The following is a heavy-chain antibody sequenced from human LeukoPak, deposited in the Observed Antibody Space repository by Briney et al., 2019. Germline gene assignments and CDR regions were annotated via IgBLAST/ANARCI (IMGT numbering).Heavy chain of an antibody. CDR2: IHYSGST. V-gene: IGHV4-59*01. CDR1: GGSISSYY. CDR3: ARVREILFDY. Sequence: SETLSLTCTVSGGSISSYYWSWIRQPPGKGLEWIGYIHYSGSTNYNPSLKSRVTISVDTSKNQFSLKLSSVTAADTAVYYCARVREILFDYWGQGTLVTVSS. J-gene: IGHJ4*02. D-gene: IGHD1-26*01.